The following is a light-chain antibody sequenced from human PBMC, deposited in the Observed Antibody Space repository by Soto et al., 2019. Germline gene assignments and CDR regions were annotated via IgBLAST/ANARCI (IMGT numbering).Light chain of an antibody. J-gene: IGKJ5*01. CDR2: GAS. CDR3: QQSDNSPIT. CDR1: QSISSSF. Sequence: IVLRQAPGIVSLSPAERACLSCGSSQSISSSFLAWYQQKPGQAPRLLIYGASSRATGIPDRFSGTGSETDFTLTISRLEPEDFAVYYCQQSDNSPITFGQGTRLEI. V-gene: IGKV3-20*01.